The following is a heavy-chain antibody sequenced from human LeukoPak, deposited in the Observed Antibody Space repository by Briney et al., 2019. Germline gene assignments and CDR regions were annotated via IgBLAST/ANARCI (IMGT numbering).Heavy chain of an antibody. CDR1: GFTFSSYS. CDR3: ARAVGRLPEYFQH. D-gene: IGHD5-18*01. V-gene: IGHV3-21*01. J-gene: IGHJ1*01. CDR2: ISSSSSYI. Sequence: GESLRLSCAASGFTFSSYSMNWVRQAPGKGLEWVSSISSSSSYIYYADSVKGRFTISRDNAKNSLYPQMNSLRAEDTAVYYCARAVGRLPEYFQHWGQGTLVTVSS.